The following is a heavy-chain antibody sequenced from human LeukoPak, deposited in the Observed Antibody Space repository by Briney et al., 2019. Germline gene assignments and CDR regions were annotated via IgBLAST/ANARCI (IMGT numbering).Heavy chain of an antibody. CDR1: GFSFSNYG. V-gene: IGHV3-30*18. D-gene: IGHD3-16*01. CDR3: AKGGTYRDYFDY. CDR2: IAYDGSNK. J-gene: IGHJ4*02. Sequence: GGSLRLSCAASGFSFSNYGIHWVRQAPGKGLEWVTVIAYDGSNKYYADSVKGRFTISRDNSKNTLYLQMNSLRAEDTAVYYCAKGGTYRDYFDYWGQGTLVTVSS.